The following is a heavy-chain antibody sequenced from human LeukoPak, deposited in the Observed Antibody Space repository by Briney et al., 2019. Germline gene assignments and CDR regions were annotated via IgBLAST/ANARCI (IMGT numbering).Heavy chain of an antibody. CDR2: ISASGRST. Sequence: GGSLRLSCAASGFNFGNNAMSWVRQAPGKGLEWVSGISASGRSTYYAGSVKGRFTISRDNARSTLGLQMNSLRAEDTAVYYCARAYYYDSSGYYGWFDPWGQGTLVTVSS. D-gene: IGHD3-22*01. CDR3: ARAYYYDSSGYYGWFDP. V-gene: IGHV3-23*01. J-gene: IGHJ5*02. CDR1: GFNFGNNA.